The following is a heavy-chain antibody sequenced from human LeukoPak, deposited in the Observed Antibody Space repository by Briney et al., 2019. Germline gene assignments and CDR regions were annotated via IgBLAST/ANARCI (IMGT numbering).Heavy chain of an antibody. J-gene: IGHJ3*02. V-gene: IGHV3-21*01. CDR1: GFTFSSYS. CDR2: ISSSSSYI. CDR3: ARSRPSSHIVVVVGASRAAFDI. Sequence: GGSLRLSGAASGFTFSSYSMNWVREAPGKGLEWVSSISSSSSYIYYADSVKGRFTISRDNAKNSLYLQMNSLRAEDTAVYYCARSRPSSHIVVVVGASRAAFDIWGQGTMVTVSS. D-gene: IGHD2-21*01.